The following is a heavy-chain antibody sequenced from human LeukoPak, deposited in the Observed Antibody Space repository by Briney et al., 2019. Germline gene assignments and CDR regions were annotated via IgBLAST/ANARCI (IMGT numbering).Heavy chain of an antibody. V-gene: IGHV4-59*01. Sequence: RSETLSLTCTVSGGSISSYYWSWIRQPPGKGLEWIGYIYYSGSTNYNPSLKSRVTISVDTSKNQFSLKLSSVTAADTAVYYCARDRYSSGPGIDYYMDVWGKGTTVTVSS. CDR2: IYYSGST. CDR1: GGSISSYY. CDR3: ARDRYSSGPGIDYYMDV. J-gene: IGHJ6*03. D-gene: IGHD3-22*01.